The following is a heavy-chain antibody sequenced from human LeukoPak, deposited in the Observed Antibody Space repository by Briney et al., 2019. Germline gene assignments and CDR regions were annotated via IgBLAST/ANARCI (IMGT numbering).Heavy chain of an antibody. J-gene: IGHJ4*02. V-gene: IGHV3-21*01. CDR1: GFTFSGYS. D-gene: IGHD2-2*01. Sequence: GGSLRLSCAASGFTFSGYSMNWVRQAPGKGLEWVSSISSSSGYIYYADSVKGRFTISRDNAKNSLYLQMNSLRAEDTAVYYCARAHCSSNSCYPYYFDYWGQGTLVTVSS. CDR2: ISSSSGYI. CDR3: ARAHCSSNSCYPYYFDY.